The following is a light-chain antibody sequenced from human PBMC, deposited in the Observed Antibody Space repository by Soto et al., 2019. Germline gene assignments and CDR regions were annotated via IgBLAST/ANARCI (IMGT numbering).Light chain of an antibody. CDR1: QGISSY. CDR3: QQYYSYPLT. V-gene: IGKV1-8*01. Sequence: AIRMTQSPSSFSASTGDRVTITCRASQGISSYLAWYQQKPGKAPKLLIYAASTLQSGVPSRFSGSRSGTAFTLTISCLQSADFPTYYCQQYYSYPLTFGSGTKVEIK. J-gene: IGKJ4*01. CDR2: AAS.